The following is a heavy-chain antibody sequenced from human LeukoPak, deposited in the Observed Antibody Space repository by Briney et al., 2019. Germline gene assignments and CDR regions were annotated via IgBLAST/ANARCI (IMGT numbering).Heavy chain of an antibody. CDR2: INPNSGGT. CDR3: ARSWVVAATRYYFDY. CDR1: GYTFTGYY. Sequence: LWASVKVSCKASGYTFTGYYMHWVRQAPGQGLEWMGWINPNSGGTNYAQKFQGRVTMTRDTSNSTAYMELSRLRSDDTAVYYCARSWVVAATRYYFDYWGQGTLVTVSS. D-gene: IGHD2-15*01. J-gene: IGHJ4*02. V-gene: IGHV1-2*02.